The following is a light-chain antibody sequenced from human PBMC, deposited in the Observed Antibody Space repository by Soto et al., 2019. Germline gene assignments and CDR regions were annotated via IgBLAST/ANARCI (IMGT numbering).Light chain of an antibody. CDR3: QQYESLPLT. J-gene: IGKJ5*01. Sequence: DIQMTQSPSSLSASVGDRVTITCQASQDINKNLIWYQQKPGKAPKLLIYDASDLETGVPSRFSGSGSGTGITFTISSLQPEDFATYYCQQYESLPLTFGQWTRLEIK. V-gene: IGKV1-33*01. CDR2: DAS. CDR1: QDINKN.